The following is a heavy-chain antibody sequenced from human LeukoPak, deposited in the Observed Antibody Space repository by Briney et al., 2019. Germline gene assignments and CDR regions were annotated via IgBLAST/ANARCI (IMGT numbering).Heavy chain of an antibody. CDR3: ATNAPYSSSSLAFDI. CDR2: IYYSGST. V-gene: IGHV4-31*03. D-gene: IGHD6-6*01. CDR1: GGSISSSTYY. Sequence: SETLSLTRTVSGGSISSSTYYWGWIRQHPGKGLEWIGYIYYSGSTYYNPSLKSRVTISVDTSKNQFSLKLSSVTAADTAVYYCATNAPYSSSSLAFDIWGQGTMVTVSS. J-gene: IGHJ3*02.